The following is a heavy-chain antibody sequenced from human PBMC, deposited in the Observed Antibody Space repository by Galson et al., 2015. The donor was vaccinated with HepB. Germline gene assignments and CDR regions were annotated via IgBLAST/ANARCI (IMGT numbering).Heavy chain of an antibody. Sequence: SLRLSCAASGFTFSDYYMSWTRQAPGKGLEWVSSISGSGDITYYADSVKGRFTISRDNSKNTLYLQMNSLRAEDTALYYCAKDPYLYSALAGTMAGFDYWGQGTLVTVSS. CDR2: ISGSGDIT. J-gene: IGHJ4*02. CDR3: AKDPYLYSALAGTMAGFDY. CDR1: GFTFSDYY. D-gene: IGHD6-19*01. V-gene: IGHV3-23*01.